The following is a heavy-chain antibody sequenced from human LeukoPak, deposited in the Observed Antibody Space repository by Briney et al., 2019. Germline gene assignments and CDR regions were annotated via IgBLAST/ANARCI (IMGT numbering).Heavy chain of an antibody. CDR3: ARGYSQFDS. J-gene: IGHJ4*02. Sequence: PGGSLRLSCAASGFTFSDYYMSWIRQAPGKGLEWISSTSSSGSIKYYEDSVKGRFTISRDNAKNSLYLQMNSLRAEDTAMYYCARGYSQFDSWGQGTLVTVSS. V-gene: IGHV3-11*01. D-gene: IGHD1-26*01. CDR2: TSSSGSIK. CDR1: GFTFSDYY.